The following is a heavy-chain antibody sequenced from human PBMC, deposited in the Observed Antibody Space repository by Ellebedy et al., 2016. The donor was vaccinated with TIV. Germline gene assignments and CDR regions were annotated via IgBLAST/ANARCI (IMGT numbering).Heavy chain of an antibody. CDR2: IIASVGSA. V-gene: IGHV1-69*13. Sequence: ASVKVSCKASGGTFSSHAVSWVRQAPGQGLEWMGGIIASVGSADYAQSFQGRLTITADESTGTAHMELNTLRSEDTAVYYCARLGRFGETMPPYYYFGMDVWGQGTTVIVSS. CDR1: GGTFSSHA. D-gene: IGHD3-10*01. J-gene: IGHJ6*02. CDR3: ARLGRFGETMPPYYYFGMDV.